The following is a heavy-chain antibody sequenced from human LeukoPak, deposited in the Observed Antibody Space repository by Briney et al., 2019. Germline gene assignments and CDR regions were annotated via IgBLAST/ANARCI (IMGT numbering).Heavy chain of an antibody. D-gene: IGHD3-9*01. CDR3: AKDLDYDILTGQYDAFDI. V-gene: IGHV3-74*01. CDR2: INSDGSST. CDR1: GFTFSSYW. Sequence: GGSLRLSCAASGFTFSSYWMHWVRQAPGKGLVWVSRINSDGSSTSYADSVKGRFTISRDNSKNTLYLQMNSLRAEDTAVYYCAKDLDYDILTGQYDAFDIWGQGTMVTVSS. J-gene: IGHJ3*02.